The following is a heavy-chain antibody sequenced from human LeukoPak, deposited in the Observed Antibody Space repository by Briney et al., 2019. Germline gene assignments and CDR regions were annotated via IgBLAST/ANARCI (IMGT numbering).Heavy chain of an antibody. CDR3: AGGEYSSSLGAFDI. CDR1: GGSFSAYY. D-gene: IGHD6-6*01. J-gene: IGHJ3*02. V-gene: IGHV4-34*01. CDR2: INHSGST. Sequence: SETLSLTCAVYGGSFSAYYWTWIRQPPGEGLEWIGEINHSGSTNYNPSLNSRVNISANSSKNQFSLRLSSVTAADTAVYYCAGGEYSSSLGAFDIWGQGTMVTVSS.